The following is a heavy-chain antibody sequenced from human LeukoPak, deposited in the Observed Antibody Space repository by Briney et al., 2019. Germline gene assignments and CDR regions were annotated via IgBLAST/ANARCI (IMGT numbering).Heavy chain of an antibody. CDR3: ARDTKSVRVVTKSWYMDV. Sequence: PLETLSLTCTVSGGSISSGSYYWRSIRQPAGKGLEWIGRIYTSGSTNYNPSLKSRVTISVDTSKNQFSLKLSSVTAADTAVYSCARDTKSVRVVTKSWYMDVWGKGTTVTVSS. CDR2: IYTSGST. CDR1: GGSISSGSYY. D-gene: IGHD4-11*01. J-gene: IGHJ6*03. V-gene: IGHV4-61*02.